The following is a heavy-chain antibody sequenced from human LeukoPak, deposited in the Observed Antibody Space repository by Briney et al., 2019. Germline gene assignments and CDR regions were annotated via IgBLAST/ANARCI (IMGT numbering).Heavy chain of an antibody. CDR3: ARTRRHYYGSGKNLSPWPAGLDI. D-gene: IGHD3-10*01. CDR2: SGST. J-gene: IGHJ6*02. Sequence: PSETPSLTCTVSGGSFSDYYWTWIRQPPGKGLEWIGYSGSTNYNPSLKSRVTISIDTSKRHFSLPLSSVTAADTAVYYCARTRRHYYGSGKNLSPWPAGLDIWGQGTKVTVS. CDR1: GGSFSDYY. V-gene: IGHV4-59*01.